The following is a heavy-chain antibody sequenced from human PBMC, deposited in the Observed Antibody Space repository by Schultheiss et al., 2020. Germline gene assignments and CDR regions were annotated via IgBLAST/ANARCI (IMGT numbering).Heavy chain of an antibody. V-gene: IGHV3-64*04. D-gene: IGHD5-18*01. CDR3: ARAKGGGYSYPIFDY. CDR1: GFTFSSYA. J-gene: IGHJ4*02. CDR2: ISSNGGST. Sequence: GGSLRLSCAASGFTFSSYAMHWVRQAPGKGLEYVSAISSNGGSTSYADSVKGRFTISRDNAKNTLYLQMNSLRAEDTAVYYCARAKGGGYSYPIFDYWGQGTLVTVSS.